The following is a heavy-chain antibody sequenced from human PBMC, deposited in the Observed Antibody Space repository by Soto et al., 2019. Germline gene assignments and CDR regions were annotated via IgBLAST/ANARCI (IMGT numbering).Heavy chain of an antibody. CDR2: ISAYNGNT. Sequence: QVQLVQSGAEVKKPGPSVKVSCKASGYTFTSYGTTWVRQAPGQGLEWMGWISAYNGNTIYTQKLQGRVTMTTDTTTSTDYMELRSLSSDDTAVYYCAKSYDILTGTYYYGMDVWGQGTAVTVSS. CDR1: GYTFTSYG. CDR3: AKSYDILTGTYYYGMDV. J-gene: IGHJ6*02. V-gene: IGHV1-18*01. D-gene: IGHD3-9*01.